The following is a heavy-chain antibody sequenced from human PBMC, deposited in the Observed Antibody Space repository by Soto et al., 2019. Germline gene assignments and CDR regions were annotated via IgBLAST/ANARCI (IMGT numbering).Heavy chain of an antibody. J-gene: IGHJ4*02. CDR2: ISSTSTYT. CDR3: ARDLALAGNY. CDR1: GFTFRSYA. D-gene: IGHD6-19*01. V-gene: IGHV3-21*01. Sequence: PGGSLRLSCAASGFTFRSYAMNWVRQTQEKGLEWVSSISSTSTYTHYADSVKGRFTISRDNANTSLFLQMNSLRAEDTAIYYCARDLALAGNYWGQGARVTAPQ.